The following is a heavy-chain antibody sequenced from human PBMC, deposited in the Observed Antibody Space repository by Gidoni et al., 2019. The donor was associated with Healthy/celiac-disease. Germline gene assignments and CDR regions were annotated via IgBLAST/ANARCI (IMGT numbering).Heavy chain of an antibody. CDR2: IDPSDSYT. V-gene: IGHV5-10-1*03. CDR3: ARHNLDYDFWSGSHPEWFDP. CDR1: GYSFTSYW. J-gene: IGHJ5*02. Sequence: EVQLVQSGAEVKKPGASLRISCKGSGYSFTSYWISWVRQMPGKGLEWMGRIDPSDSYTNYSPSFQGHVTISADKSISTAYLQWSSLKASDTAMYYCARHNLDYDFWSGSHPEWFDPWGQGTLVTVSS. D-gene: IGHD3-3*01.